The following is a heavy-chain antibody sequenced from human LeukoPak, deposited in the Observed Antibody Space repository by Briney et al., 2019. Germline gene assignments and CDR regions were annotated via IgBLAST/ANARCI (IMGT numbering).Heavy chain of an antibody. J-gene: IGHJ3*02. V-gene: IGHV4-34*01. D-gene: IGHD3-9*01. Sequence: PSETLSLTCAVYGGSFSGYYWSWIRQPPGKGLEWIGEINHSGSTNYNPSLKSRVTISVDTSKNQFSLKLSSVTAADTAVYYCARSNVLRYFDWLLPDAFDIWGQGTMVTVSS. CDR1: GGSFSGYY. CDR2: INHSGST. CDR3: ARSNVLRYFDWLLPDAFDI.